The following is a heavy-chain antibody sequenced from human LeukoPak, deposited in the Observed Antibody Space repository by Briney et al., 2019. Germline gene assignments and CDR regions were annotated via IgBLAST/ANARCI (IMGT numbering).Heavy chain of an antibody. J-gene: IGHJ5*02. D-gene: IGHD3-10*01. Sequence: GSSVKVSCKASGGTFSSYAISWVRQAPGQGLEWMGGIIPIFGTANYAQKFQGRVTITADESTSTAYMELSSLRSEDTAVYYCARAGTMVRGVISDNWFDPWGQGTLVTVSS. CDR3: ARAGTMVRGVISDNWFDP. V-gene: IGHV1-69*01. CDR1: GGTFSSYA. CDR2: IIPIFGTA.